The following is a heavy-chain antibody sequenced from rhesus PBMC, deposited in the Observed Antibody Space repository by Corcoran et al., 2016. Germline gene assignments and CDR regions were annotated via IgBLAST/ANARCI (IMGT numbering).Heavy chain of an antibody. V-gene: IGHV4S14*01. CDR2: IYGSGGSN. D-gene: IGHD5-42*01. Sequence: QVQLQESGPGLVKPSETLSLTCAVSGYSISSGYYWGWIRQPPGKGLEWIWRIYGSGGSNYLNPSLKSRVTVSGDTSKNQFSLKLSSVTAADTAVYYWARVGSSWSEWDTVGTEWYFDLWGPGTPITISS. J-gene: IGHJ2*01. CDR1: GYSISSGYY. CDR3: ARVGSSWSEWDTVGTEWYFDL.